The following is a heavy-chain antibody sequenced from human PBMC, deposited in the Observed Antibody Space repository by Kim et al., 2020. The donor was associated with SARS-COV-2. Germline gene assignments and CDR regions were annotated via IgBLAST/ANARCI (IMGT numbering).Heavy chain of an antibody. V-gene: IGHV3-7*01. D-gene: IGHD6-13*01. CDR2: IKQDGNRK. Sequence: GGSLRLSCAASGFTFSSYWMTWIRQAPGKGLEWVANIKQDGNRKYYEDSVKGRFTISRDNAKNSLYLQMNSLRAEDTAVYYCARDGDPYSRGRGAFDIWG. J-gene: IGHJ3*02. CDR1: GFTFSSYW. CDR3: ARDGDPYSRGRGAFDI.